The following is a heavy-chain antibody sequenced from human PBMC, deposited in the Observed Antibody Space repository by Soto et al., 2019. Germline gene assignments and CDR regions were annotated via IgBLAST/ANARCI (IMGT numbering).Heavy chain of an antibody. D-gene: IGHD3-22*01. V-gene: IGHV5-10-1*01. CDR2: IDPSDSYT. CDR3: ARQLDYYDSSGYYYLSDY. Sequence: GESLKISCKGSGYSFTSYWISWVRQMPGKGLEWMGRIDPSDSYTNYSPSFQGHVTISADKSISTAYLQWSSLKASDTAMYYCARQLDYYDSSGYYYLSDYWGPGTLLTVSS. J-gene: IGHJ4*02. CDR1: GYSFTSYW.